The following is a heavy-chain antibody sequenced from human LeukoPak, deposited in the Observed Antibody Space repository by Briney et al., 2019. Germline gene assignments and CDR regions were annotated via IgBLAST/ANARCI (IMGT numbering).Heavy chain of an antibody. CDR3: AIMVRGVYYYYYGMDV. CDR1: GGTFSSYA. D-gene: IGHD3-10*01. V-gene: IGHV1-69*04. Sequence: APVKASCKASGGTFSSYAISWVRQAPGQGLEWMGRIIPILGIANYAQKFQGRVTITADKSTSTAYMELSSLRSEDTAVYYCAIMVRGVYYYYYGMDVWGQGTTVTVSS. CDR2: IIPILGIA. J-gene: IGHJ6*02.